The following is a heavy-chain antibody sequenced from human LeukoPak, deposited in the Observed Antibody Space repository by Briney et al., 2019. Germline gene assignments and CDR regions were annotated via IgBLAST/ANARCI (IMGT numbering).Heavy chain of an antibody. D-gene: IGHD3-10*01. Sequence: ASVKVSCKTSGYMFTVYYLHWVRQAPGQGLEWMGMISPTGGTTRFSQKYQGRITMTRDMSTSTVYMDLSSLRAEDTAVYYCAKDYYGSGTYPDYWGQGTLVTVSS. CDR3: AKDYYGSGTYPDY. CDR2: ISPTGGTT. CDR1: GYMFTVYY. V-gene: IGHV1-46*01. J-gene: IGHJ4*02.